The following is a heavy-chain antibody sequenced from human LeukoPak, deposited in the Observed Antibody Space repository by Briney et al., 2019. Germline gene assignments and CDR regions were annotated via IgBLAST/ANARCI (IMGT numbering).Heavy chain of an antibody. Sequence: GASVKVSCKASGGTFSSYAISWVRQAPGQGLEWMGGIIPIFGTANYAQKFQGRVTITADESTSTAYMEPSSLRSEDTAVYYCARGGAAAGTYYYYYGMDVWGKGTTVTVSS. CDR1: GGTFSSYA. V-gene: IGHV1-69*13. D-gene: IGHD6-13*01. CDR3: ARGGAAAGTYYYYYGMDV. J-gene: IGHJ6*04. CDR2: IIPIFGTA.